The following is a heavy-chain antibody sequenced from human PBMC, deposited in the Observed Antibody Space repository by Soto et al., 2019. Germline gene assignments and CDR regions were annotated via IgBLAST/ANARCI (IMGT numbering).Heavy chain of an antibody. V-gene: IGHV5-51*01. D-gene: IGHD2-15*01. CDR3: ARFPDIDCSGGSCYLYWYFDL. J-gene: IGHJ2*01. Sequence: GESLKISCKGSGYSFTSYWIGWVRQMPGKGLEWMGIIYPGDSDTRYSPFFQGQVTISADKSISTAYLQWSSLKASDTAMYYCARFPDIDCSGGSCYLYWYFDLWGRGTLVTVS. CDR2: IYPGDSDT. CDR1: GYSFTSYW.